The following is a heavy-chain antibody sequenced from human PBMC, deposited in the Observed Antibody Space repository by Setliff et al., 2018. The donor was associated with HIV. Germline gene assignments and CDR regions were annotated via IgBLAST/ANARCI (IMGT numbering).Heavy chain of an antibody. Sequence: PSETLSLTCAVFGGSFTDYYWIWIRQPPGKGLEWIGEINHSGSTHYNPSLKSRFIISVDTSKNQFSLKLSSVTAADTAVYYCARGDGTKYYYYYYMDVWGKGTTVTVSS. J-gene: IGHJ6*03. CDR1: GGSFTDYY. D-gene: IGHD1-7*01. CDR2: INHSGST. CDR3: ARGDGTKYYYYYYMDV. V-gene: IGHV4-34*01.